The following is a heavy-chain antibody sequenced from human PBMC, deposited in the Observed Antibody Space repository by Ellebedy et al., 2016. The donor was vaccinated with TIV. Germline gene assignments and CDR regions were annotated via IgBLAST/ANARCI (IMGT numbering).Heavy chain of an antibody. CDR3: ARARSRPGAFDV. Sequence: GGSLRLSXAASGFTFSSYDMHWVRQATGKGLEWVSDIGTAGDTYYAGSVKGRFTISRENAKNSLYLQMNSLRAGDTAVYYCARARSRPGAFDVWGHGTVLTVSS. CDR1: GFTFSSYD. V-gene: IGHV3-13*01. D-gene: IGHD6-6*01. J-gene: IGHJ3*01. CDR2: IGTAGDT.